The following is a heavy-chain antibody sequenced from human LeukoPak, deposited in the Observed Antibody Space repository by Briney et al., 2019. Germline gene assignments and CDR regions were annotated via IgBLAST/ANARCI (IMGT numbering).Heavy chain of an antibody. D-gene: IGHD5-24*01. CDR2: ISGSGGST. Sequence: GGSLRLSCAASGFTFSSYAMSWVRHTPGKGLEWVSAISGSGGSTYYADSVKGRFTISRDNSGNMLYLQMNSLRAEDTAVYYCAKATGYNRDYFDCWGQGILVTVSS. J-gene: IGHJ4*02. CDR1: GFTFSSYA. V-gene: IGHV3-23*01. CDR3: AKATGYNRDYFDC.